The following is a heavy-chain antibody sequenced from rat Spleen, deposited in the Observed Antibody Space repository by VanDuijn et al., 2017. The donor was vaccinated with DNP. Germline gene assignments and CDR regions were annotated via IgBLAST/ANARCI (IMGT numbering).Heavy chain of an antibody. V-gene: IGHV5S13*01. Sequence: EVQLVESGGGLVQPGRSLKISCVASEFTFSRSDVAWIRQVPGKGLEWVASITSSGGSTYYSASVKGRYTISRDNAQNTLYLHMNSLRSEDTATYHCARNYGGFRPWDYWGQGVMVTVSS. CDR3: ARNYGGFRPWDY. D-gene: IGHD1-11*01. CDR2: ITSSGGST. CDR1: EFTFSRSD. J-gene: IGHJ2*01.